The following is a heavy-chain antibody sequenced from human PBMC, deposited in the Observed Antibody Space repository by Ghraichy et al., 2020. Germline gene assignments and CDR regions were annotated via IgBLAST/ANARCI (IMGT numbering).Heavy chain of an antibody. CDR3: VRGGDMVDFDY. CDR2: INPKSGDT. V-gene: IGHV1-2*04. CDR1: GYTFTDHY. Sequence: ASVKVSCQASGYTFTDHYIYWVRQAPGQGLEWMGWINPKSGDTHFSQKFQGWVTLTSDPSIKTAYMELQNLASDATGVYNCVRGGDMVDFDYWGQGTLVTVSS. D-gene: IGHD2-15*01. J-gene: IGHJ4*02.